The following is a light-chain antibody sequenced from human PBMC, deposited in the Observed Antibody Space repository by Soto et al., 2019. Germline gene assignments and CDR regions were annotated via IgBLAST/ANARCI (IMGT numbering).Light chain of an antibody. CDR3: QHHGGSIT. Sequence: EIVLTQSPGTLSLSPGERATLSCRASQSVSSNSLAWYLQKPGQAPRLLIYGASNRATGIADRFSGSGSGADFTLTISRLEPEDFAVYFCQHHGGSITFGQGTLLEIK. CDR2: GAS. J-gene: IGKJ5*01. V-gene: IGKV3-20*01. CDR1: QSVSSNS.